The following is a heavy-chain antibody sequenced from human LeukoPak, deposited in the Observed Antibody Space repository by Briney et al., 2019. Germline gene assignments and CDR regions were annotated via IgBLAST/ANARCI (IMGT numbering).Heavy chain of an antibody. CDR3: ASGSGSYRTPYYYMDV. J-gene: IGHJ6*03. Sequence: TGGSLRLSCVASGFTVSSNYMSWVRQAPGKGLEWVSVNYSGGSTYYADSVKGRFTISRDNSKNTLYLQMNSLRAEDTAVYYCASGSGSYRTPYYYMDVWGTGTTVTVSS. D-gene: IGHD3-10*01. V-gene: IGHV3-53*01. CDR2: NYSGGST. CDR1: GFTVSSNY.